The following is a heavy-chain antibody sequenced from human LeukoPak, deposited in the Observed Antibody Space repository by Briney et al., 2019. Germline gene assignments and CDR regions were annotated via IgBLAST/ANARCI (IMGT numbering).Heavy chain of an antibody. CDR2: ISHSGST. V-gene: IGHV4-34*01. CDR1: GGSFSGYY. D-gene: IGHD2-2*01. J-gene: IGHJ4*02. CDR3: VRDIGQLRSDY. Sequence: SETLSLTCAVYGGSFSGYYWSWIRQPPGKGLEWIGEISHSGSTNYNPSLKSRVTISVDTSKNQFSLKLSSVTAADTAVYYCVRDIGQLRSDYWGQGTLVTVSS.